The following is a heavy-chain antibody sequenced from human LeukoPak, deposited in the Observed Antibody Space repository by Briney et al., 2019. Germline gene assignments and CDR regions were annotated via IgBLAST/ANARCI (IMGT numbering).Heavy chain of an antibody. CDR1: GGSISSSNW. J-gene: IGHJ4*02. CDR2: IYHSGST. Sequence: PSETPSLTCAVSGGSISSSNWWSWVRQPPGKGLEWIGEIYHSGSTNYNPSLKSRVTISVDKSKNQFSLELNSVTPADTAVYYCAREAPMVRGVIMDYWGQGTLVTVSS. CDR3: AREAPMVRGVIMDY. D-gene: IGHD3-10*01. V-gene: IGHV4-4*02.